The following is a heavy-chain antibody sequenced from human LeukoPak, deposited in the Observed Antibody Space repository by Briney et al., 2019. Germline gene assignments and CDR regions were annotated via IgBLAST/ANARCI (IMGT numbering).Heavy chain of an antibody. CDR2: MNPNSGNT. CDR3: ARGGGSPTCYDY. Sequence: ASVKVSCKVSGYTLTELSMHWLRQATGQGLEWMGWMNPNSGNTGYAQKLQGRVTMTRNTSISTAYMELSSLRSEDTAVYYCARGGGSPTCYDYWGQGTLVTVSS. D-gene: IGHD2-2*01. J-gene: IGHJ4*02. V-gene: IGHV1-8*01. CDR1: GYTLTELS.